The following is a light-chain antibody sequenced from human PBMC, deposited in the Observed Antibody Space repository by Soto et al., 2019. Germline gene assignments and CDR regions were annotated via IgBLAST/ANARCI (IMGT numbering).Light chain of an antibody. CDR2: GAS. V-gene: IGKV3-20*01. J-gene: IGKJ5*01. Sequence: EIVLTQSPGTLSLSPGERATLSCRASQSVSSTYVAWYQQKSGQAPRLLIYGASSRASGIPDRFSGSGSGTDFTLTISRLETEDFAVFYCQQYGTSEIIFGQGTRLEIK. CDR3: QQYGTSEII. CDR1: QSVSSTY.